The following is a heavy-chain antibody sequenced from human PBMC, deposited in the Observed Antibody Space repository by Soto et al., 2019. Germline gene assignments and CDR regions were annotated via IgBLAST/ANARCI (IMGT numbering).Heavy chain of an antibody. CDR2: ISSSSSYI. Sequence: GGSLRLSCAASGFTFSSYSMNWVRQAPGKGLEWVSSISSSSSYIYYADSVKGRFTISRDNAKNSLYLQMNSLRAEDTAVYYCARDTVRTGYSYGGFDPWGQGTLVTVSS. J-gene: IGHJ5*02. CDR3: ARDTVRTGYSYGGFDP. CDR1: GFTFSSYS. D-gene: IGHD5-18*01. V-gene: IGHV3-21*01.